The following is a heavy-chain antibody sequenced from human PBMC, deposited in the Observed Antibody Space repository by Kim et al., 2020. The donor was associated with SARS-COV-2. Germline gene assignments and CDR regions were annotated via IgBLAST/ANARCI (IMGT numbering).Heavy chain of an antibody. Sequence: ASVKVSCKVSGYTLTELSMHWVRQAPGKGLEWMGGFDPEDGETIYAQKFQGRVTMTEDTSTDTAYMELSSLRSEDTAVYYCATDHYNWNDFGYYYYYGMDVWGQGTTVTVSS. CDR3: ATDHYNWNDFGYYYYYGMDV. CDR1: GYTLTELS. CDR2: FDPEDGET. J-gene: IGHJ6*02. V-gene: IGHV1-24*01. D-gene: IGHD1-1*01.